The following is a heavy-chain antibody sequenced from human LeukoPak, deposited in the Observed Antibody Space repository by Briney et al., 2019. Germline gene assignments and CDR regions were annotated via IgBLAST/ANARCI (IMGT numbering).Heavy chain of an antibody. V-gene: IGHV3-23*01. J-gene: IGHJ4*02. CDR3: ASQNYYDSSGYYYPFGY. D-gene: IGHD3-22*01. Sequence: PGGSLRLSCAASGFTFSSYAMSWVRQAPGEGLEWVSAISGSGGSTYYADSVKGRFTISRDNSKNTLYLQMNSLRAEDTAVYYCASQNYYDSSGYYYPFGYWGQGTLVTVPS. CDR2: ISGSGGST. CDR1: GFTFSSYA.